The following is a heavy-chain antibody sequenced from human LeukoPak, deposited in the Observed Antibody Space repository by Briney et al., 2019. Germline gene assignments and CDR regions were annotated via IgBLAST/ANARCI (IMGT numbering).Heavy chain of an antibody. V-gene: IGHV1-2*04. J-gene: IGHJ6*04. CDR3: ARDHDGMDV. Sequence: ASVKVSCKASGYTFTGCYMQWVRQAPGQGLEWVGWVNPNSGGTNYAQEFQGWVTINRETSISTAYMELSRLGSDDTAGYYWARDHDGMDVRGKGTTVTVS. CDR2: VNPNSGGT. CDR1: GYTFTGCY.